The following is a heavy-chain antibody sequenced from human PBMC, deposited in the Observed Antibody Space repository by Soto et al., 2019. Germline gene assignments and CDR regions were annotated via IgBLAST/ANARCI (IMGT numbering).Heavy chain of an antibody. CDR3: EGSTRY. CDR1: GFTFSSYW. Sequence: GGSLRLSCAASGFTFSSYWVSWVRQAPGKGLEWVANIKQDGSEKYYVDSVKGRFTISRDNAKNSLYLQMNSLRAEDTAVYYCEGSTRYWGQGTLVTVSS. V-gene: IGHV3-7*01. CDR2: IKQDGSEK. J-gene: IGHJ4*02. D-gene: IGHD2-2*01.